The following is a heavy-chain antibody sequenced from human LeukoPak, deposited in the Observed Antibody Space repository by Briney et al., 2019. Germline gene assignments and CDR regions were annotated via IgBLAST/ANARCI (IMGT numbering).Heavy chain of an antibody. CDR1: GFAFSTYA. J-gene: IGHJ4*02. CDR2: ISTSGRAT. CDR3: AKARGSSVYEQFDY. Sequence: GGNLRLSCAASGFAFSTYAMTWDRHAPQKGLQWVSTISTSGRATYYADSVKGRFTISRDNSKNTLYLQMNSLRADDTAVYYCAKARGSSVYEQFDYWGQGTQVTVSP. V-gene: IGHV3-23*01. D-gene: IGHD5/OR15-5a*01.